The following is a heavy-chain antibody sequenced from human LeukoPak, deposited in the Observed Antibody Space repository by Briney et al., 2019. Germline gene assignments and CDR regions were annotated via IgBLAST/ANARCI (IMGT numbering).Heavy chain of an antibody. J-gene: IGHJ3*02. CDR1: GYTFTSYG. V-gene: IGHV1-18*01. D-gene: IGHD2-21*02. CDR3: ARVLIVVVTADDGFDI. CDR2: INAYNGNT. Sequence: ASVKVSCKASGYTFTSYGISWVRQAPGQGLEWMGWINAYNGNTDYAQKLQGRVTMTTDTSTSTAYMKLRSLRSEDTAVYYCARVLIVVVTADDGFDIWGQGTMVTVSS.